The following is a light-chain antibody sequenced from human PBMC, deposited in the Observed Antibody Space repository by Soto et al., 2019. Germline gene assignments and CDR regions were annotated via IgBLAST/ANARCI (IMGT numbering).Light chain of an antibody. CDR2: AAS. V-gene: IGKV3D-15*01. J-gene: IGKJ1*01. CDR3: QQYNNWPPTWT. Sequence: EIVLTQSPDTLAVSPGEVATLSCWASQSVTSNLAWYQQKRGQAPRLLIYAASTRATGVPARFSGSGSGTEFTLTISSLQSEDFAVYYCQQYNNWPPTWTFGQGTKVDIK. CDR1: QSVTSN.